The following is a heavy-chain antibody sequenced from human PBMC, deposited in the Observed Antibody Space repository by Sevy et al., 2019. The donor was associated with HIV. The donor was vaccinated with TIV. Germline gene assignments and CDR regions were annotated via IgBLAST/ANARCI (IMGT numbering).Heavy chain of an antibody. D-gene: IGHD6-13*01. J-gene: IGHJ4*02. CDR1: GFTFSSYW. CDR2: IKEDGSVK. Sequence: GVSLRLSCEASGFTFSSYWMSWVRQAPGKGLEWVANIKEDGSVKYYVESVKGRFTISRDNAKNSVYLQMNSLRAEDAALYYCVTAIGAAGSYWGLGTLVTVSS. V-gene: IGHV3-7*01. CDR3: VTAIGAAGSY.